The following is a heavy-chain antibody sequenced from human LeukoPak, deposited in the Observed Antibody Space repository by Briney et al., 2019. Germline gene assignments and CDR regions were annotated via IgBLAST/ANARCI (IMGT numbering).Heavy chain of an antibody. J-gene: IGHJ4*02. CDR2: ISWDGGST. CDR3: AKDRRWLQLEGVFDY. CDR1: GFTFDDYT. D-gene: IGHD5-24*01. V-gene: IGHV3-43*01. Sequence: GGSLRLSCAASGFTFDDYTMHWVRQAPGKGLEWVSLISWDGGSTYYADSVKGRFTISRDNSKNSLYLQMNSLRTEDTALYYCAKDRRWLQLEGVFDYWGQGTLVTVSS.